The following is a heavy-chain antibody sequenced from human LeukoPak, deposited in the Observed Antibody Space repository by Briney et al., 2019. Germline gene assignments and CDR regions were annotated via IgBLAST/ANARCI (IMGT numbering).Heavy chain of an antibody. CDR3: ASTLDIVATIEGDY. CDR1: GFTFSSYS. D-gene: IGHD5-12*01. J-gene: IGHJ4*02. CDR2: ISSSSSTI. V-gene: IGHV3-48*01. Sequence: GGSLRLSCAAPGFTFSSYSMNWVRQAPGKGLEWVSYISSSSSTIYYADSVKGRFTISRDNAKNSLYLQMNSLRAEDTAVYYCASTLDIVATIEGDYWGQGTLVTVSS.